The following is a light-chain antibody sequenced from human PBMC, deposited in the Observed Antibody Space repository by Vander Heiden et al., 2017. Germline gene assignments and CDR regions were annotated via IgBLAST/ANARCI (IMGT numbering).Light chain of an antibody. Sequence: DLVMTQSPDSLAVSLGERATINCKSSQSVLYSSNNKNYLAWYQQKPGQHPKLLIYCASTRESGVPERFSGGGSGTDFTLTISSLQAEDVAVYYCQQEDSTPYTFGQGTKVEIK. CDR2: CAS. CDR1: QSVLYSSNNKNY. V-gene: IGKV4-1*01. J-gene: IGKJ1*01. CDR3: QQEDSTPYT.